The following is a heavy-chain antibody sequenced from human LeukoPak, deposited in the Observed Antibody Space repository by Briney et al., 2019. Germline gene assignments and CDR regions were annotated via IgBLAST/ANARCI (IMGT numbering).Heavy chain of an antibody. J-gene: IGHJ4*02. CDR3: AKNLGGSGSPPDY. Sequence: SETLSLTCAVYGGSFSGYYWSWIRQPPGKGLEWIGEINHSGSTNYNPSLKSRVTISVDTSKNQFSLKLSSVTAADTAVYYCAKNLGGSGSPPDYWGQGTLVTVSS. CDR1: GGSFSGYY. V-gene: IGHV4-34*01. D-gene: IGHD3-10*01. CDR2: INHSGST.